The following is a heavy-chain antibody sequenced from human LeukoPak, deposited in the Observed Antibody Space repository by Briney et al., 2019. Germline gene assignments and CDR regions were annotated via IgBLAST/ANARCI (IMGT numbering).Heavy chain of an antibody. Sequence: GRSLRLSCATSGFIFSNYGMHWVRQAPGKGLEGVAVISYDGTNKYYADSVKGRFTISRDNSKNTLYLQMNSLRVEDTAVYYCAKRILDDYGGSPGDYWGQGTLVTVSS. CDR3: AKRILDDYGGSPGDY. CDR2: ISYDGTNK. D-gene: IGHD4-23*01. CDR1: GFIFSNYG. V-gene: IGHV3-30*18. J-gene: IGHJ4*02.